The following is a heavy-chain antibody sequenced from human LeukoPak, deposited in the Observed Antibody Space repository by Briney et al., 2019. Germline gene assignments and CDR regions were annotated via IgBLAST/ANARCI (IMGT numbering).Heavy chain of an antibody. CDR2: INHSGST. CDR3: ASIYDSSGYQWWFDP. Sequence: PSETLSLTCAVYGGSFSGYYWSWIRQPPGKGLEWIGEINHSGSTNYNPSLKSRVTISVDTPKNQFSLKLSSVTAADTAVYYCASIYDSSGYQWWFDPWGQGTLVTVSS. D-gene: IGHD3-22*01. CDR1: GGSFSGYY. V-gene: IGHV4-34*01. J-gene: IGHJ5*02.